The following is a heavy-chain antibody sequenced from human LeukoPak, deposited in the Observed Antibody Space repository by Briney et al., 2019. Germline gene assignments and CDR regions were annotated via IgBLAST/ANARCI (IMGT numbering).Heavy chain of an antibody. J-gene: IGHJ6*03. D-gene: IGHD5-12*01. CDR2: IIPIFGTA. CDR1: GGTFSTYA. CDR3: ARDSIVATIDLRYYYYYMDV. Sequence: SVKVSCKASGGTFSTYAISWVRQAPGQGLEWMGGIIPIFGTANYAQKFRGRVTITADESTSTAYMELSSLRSEDTAVYYCARDSIVATIDLRYYYYYMDVWGKGTTVTISS. V-gene: IGHV1-69*13.